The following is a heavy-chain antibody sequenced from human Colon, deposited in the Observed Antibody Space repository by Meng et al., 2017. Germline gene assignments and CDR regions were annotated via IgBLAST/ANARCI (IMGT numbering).Heavy chain of an antibody. Sequence: SQIRSLTGAISGDSVSTNNAAWHWIRQSPSRGLEWLGRTYYRSKWYYEYAASVKSRITINPDTSKNQCSLQLNSVTPEDTAVYFCARGRSGWPDDFDVWGQGTMVTVSS. J-gene: IGHJ3*01. V-gene: IGHV6-1*01. D-gene: IGHD6-19*01. CDR1: GDSVSTNNAA. CDR3: ARGRSGWPDDFDV. CDR2: TYYRSKWYY.